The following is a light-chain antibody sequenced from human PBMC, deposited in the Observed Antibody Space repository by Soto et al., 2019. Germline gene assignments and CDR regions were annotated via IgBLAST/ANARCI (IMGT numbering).Light chain of an antibody. J-gene: IGLJ1*01. Sequence: QSDLAQRPSSSGSPGQSVTISCTGTSSDVGDNYVSWYQQHLGKAPKLIIYEVTLRPSGVPDRFSGSKSGNTASLTVSGLQADDEADYYCRAYAGSNTFVFGTGTKVTVL. CDR2: EVT. V-gene: IGLV2-8*01. CDR1: SSDVGDNY. CDR3: RAYAGSNTFV.